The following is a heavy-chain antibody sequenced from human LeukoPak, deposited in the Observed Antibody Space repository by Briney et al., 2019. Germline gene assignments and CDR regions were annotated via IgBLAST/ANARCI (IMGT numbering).Heavy chain of an antibody. CDR2: IQQDGSEK. CDR1: GFTFSTYW. D-gene: IGHD1-26*01. CDR3: ARDKIVGATHFDY. Sequence: SGGSLTLSCTASGFTFSTYWMSWVRHAPGKGLEWVANIQQDGSEKYYVDSVKGRFTISRDNAKNSLYLEMNSLRAEDTAVYYCARDKIVGATHFDYWGQGTLVTVSS. V-gene: IGHV3-7*01. J-gene: IGHJ4*02.